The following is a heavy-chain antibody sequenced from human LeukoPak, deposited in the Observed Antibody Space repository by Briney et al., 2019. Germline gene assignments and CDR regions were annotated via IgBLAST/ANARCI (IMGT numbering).Heavy chain of an antibody. CDR3: ARVGRYFDWLLPYYYYGMDV. J-gene: IGHJ6*02. Sequence: GGSLRLSCAASGFTFSSYAMTWVRQAPGKGLEWVSTITGSGGSTYYADSVKGRFTISRDNAKNSLYLQMNSLRAEDTAVYYCARVGRYFDWLLPYYYYGMDVWGQGTTVTVSS. CDR2: ITGSGGST. D-gene: IGHD3-9*01. CDR1: GFTFSSYA. V-gene: IGHV3-23*01.